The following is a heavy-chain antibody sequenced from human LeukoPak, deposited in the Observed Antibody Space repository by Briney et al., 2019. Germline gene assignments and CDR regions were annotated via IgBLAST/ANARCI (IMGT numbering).Heavy chain of an antibody. CDR2: ISAYNGNT. V-gene: IGHV1-18*01. CDR3: ARVGCGGGNCYSPYNWFDP. D-gene: IGHD2-15*01. J-gene: IGHJ5*02. Sequence: ASVKVSCKASGYTFTSYGISWVRQAPGQGLEWMGWISAYNGNTNYAQKFQGRVTMTRDTSISTAYMELSRLKSDDTAVYYCARVGCGGGNCYSPYNWFDPWGQGTLVTVSS. CDR1: GYTFTSYG.